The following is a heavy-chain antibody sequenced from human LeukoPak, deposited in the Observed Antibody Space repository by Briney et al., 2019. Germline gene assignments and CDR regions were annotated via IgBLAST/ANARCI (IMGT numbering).Heavy chain of an antibody. J-gene: IGHJ6*03. CDR2: MRFDGSNK. Sequence: GGSLRLSCAASGFTFSSYGMQWLRQAPGKGLEWVTFMRFDGSNKYYADSVKGRFTISRDNSKNTLYLQMNSLRAEDTAVYYCAKDRVYMDVWGKGTTVTVSS. CDR3: AKDRVYMDV. V-gene: IGHV3-30*02. CDR1: GFTFSSYG.